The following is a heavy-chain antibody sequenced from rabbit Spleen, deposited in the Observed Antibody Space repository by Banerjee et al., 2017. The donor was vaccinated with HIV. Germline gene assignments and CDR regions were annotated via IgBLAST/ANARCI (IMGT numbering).Heavy chain of an antibody. J-gene: IGHJ4*01. V-gene: IGHV1S45*01. CDR2: IVAGSSGNT. CDR3: AKSDGIGDDASFNL. CDR1: GFDFSSGYY. D-gene: IGHD2-1*01. Sequence: QEQLVESGGGLVQPGGSLKLSCKASGFDFSSGYYMCWVRQAPGKGLEWIACIVAGSSGNTYYASWAKGRFTGSKTSSTTVTLQMTSLTDADTATYSCAKSDGIGDDASFNLWGQGTLVTVS.